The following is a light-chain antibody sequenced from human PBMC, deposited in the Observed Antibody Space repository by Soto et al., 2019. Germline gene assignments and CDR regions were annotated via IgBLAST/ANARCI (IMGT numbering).Light chain of an antibody. J-gene: IGLJ1*01. V-gene: IGLV2-23*02. CDR3: CSYAGGSTYV. CDR1: SSDVGRYDF. Sequence: QSALTQPASVSGSHGQSITISCTGTSSDVGRYDFVSWYQGHPGKAPKVMIYEVYNRPSGVSNRFSGSKSGSTASLTISGLQLEDEADYYCCSYAGGSTYVFGTGTKVTVL. CDR2: EVY.